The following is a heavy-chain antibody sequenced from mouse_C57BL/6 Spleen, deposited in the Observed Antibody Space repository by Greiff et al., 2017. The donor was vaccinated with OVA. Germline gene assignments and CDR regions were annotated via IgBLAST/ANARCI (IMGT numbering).Heavy chain of an antibody. V-gene: IGHV14-1*01. D-gene: IGHD1-1*01. CDR1: GFNIKDYY. Sequence: VQLQQSGAELVRPGASVKLSCTASGFNIKDYYMHWVKQRPEQGLEWIGRIDPEDGDTEYAPKFQGKATMTADTSSNTAYLQLSSLTSEDTAVYYCTTDITTVVADAYWGQGTLVTVSA. J-gene: IGHJ3*01. CDR2: IDPEDGDT. CDR3: TTDITTVVADAY.